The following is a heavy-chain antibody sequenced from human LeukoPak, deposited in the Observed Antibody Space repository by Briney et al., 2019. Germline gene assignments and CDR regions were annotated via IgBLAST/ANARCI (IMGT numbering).Heavy chain of an antibody. V-gene: IGHV3-30*02. J-gene: IGHJ4*02. CDR3: AKEAPSPWRAASL. Sequence: GGSLRLSCATSGFTLSIYGMHWVRQAPGKGLEWVAFIRYDGTSQYYTDSVKGRFTISRDNSMNTMYLQMNSLRVEDTAVYYCAKEAPSPWRAASLWGQRTLVTVSS. D-gene: IGHD5-18*01. CDR1: GFTLSIYG. CDR2: IRYDGTSQ.